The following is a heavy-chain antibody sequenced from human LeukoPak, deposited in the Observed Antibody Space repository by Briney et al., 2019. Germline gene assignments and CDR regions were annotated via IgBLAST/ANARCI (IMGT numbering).Heavy chain of an antibody. CDR1: GYTFTSYY. D-gene: IGHD6-6*01. V-gene: IGHV1-46*01. CDR3: AAYSSSSLYFDY. CDR2: INPSGGST. Sequence: GASVKVSCKAPGYTFTSYYMHWVRQAPGQGLEWMGIINPSGGSTSYAQKFQGRVTMTRDTSTSTVYMELSSLRSEDTAVYYCAAYSSSSLYFDYWGQGTLVTVSS. J-gene: IGHJ4*02.